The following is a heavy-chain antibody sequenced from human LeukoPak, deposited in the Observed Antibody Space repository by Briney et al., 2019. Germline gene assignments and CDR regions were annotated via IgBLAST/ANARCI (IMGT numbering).Heavy chain of an antibody. V-gene: IGHV4-4*02. J-gene: IGHJ4*02. CDR1: GGSISSSNW. Sequence: SGTLSLTCAVSGGSISSSNWWSWVRQPPGKGLEWIGEIYHSGSTNYNPSLKSRVTISVDKSRNQFSLKLSSVTAADTAVYYCVAYYYDSSGYYQDYWGQGTLVTVSS. CDR3: VAYYYDSSGYYQDY. CDR2: IYHSGST. D-gene: IGHD3-22*01.